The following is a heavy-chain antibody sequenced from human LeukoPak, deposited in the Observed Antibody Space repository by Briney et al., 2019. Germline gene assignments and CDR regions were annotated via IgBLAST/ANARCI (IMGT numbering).Heavy chain of an antibody. D-gene: IGHD3-10*02. J-gene: IGHJ6*03. CDR1: GDSISSYY. CDR2: IYTSGST. V-gene: IGHV4-4*07. CDR3: ARDALTYYVYYMDV. Sequence: SETLSLTCTVSGDSISSYYRSWIRQPAGKGLEWIGRIYTSGSTNYNASLKSRVTMSVDTSKNPFSLKLSSVTAADTAVYYCARDALTYYVYYMDVWGKGTTVTVSS.